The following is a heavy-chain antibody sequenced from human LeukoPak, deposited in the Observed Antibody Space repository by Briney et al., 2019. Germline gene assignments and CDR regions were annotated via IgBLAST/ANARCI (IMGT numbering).Heavy chain of an antibody. CDR3: ARDVGGRLDY. CDR1: GFTFGDYA. CDR2: ISSSSSYI. J-gene: IGHJ4*02. D-gene: IGHD1-26*01. Sequence: PGGSLRLSCTASGFTFGDYAMSWVRQAPGKGLEWVSSISSSSSYIYYADSVKGRFTISRGNAKNSLYLQVNSLRAEDTAVYYCARDVGGRLDYWGQGTLVTVSS. V-gene: IGHV3-21*01.